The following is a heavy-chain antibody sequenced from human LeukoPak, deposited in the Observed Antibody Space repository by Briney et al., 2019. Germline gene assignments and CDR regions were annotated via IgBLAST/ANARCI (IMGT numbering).Heavy chain of an antibody. Sequence: SETLSLTCTVSGGSISNYYWNWIRQPPGKGLEWIGYIYYSGSTNYNPSLKSRVTISVDTSKNQFSLKLSSVTAADTAVYYCARIDGGYFDYWGQGTLVTVSS. V-gene: IGHV4-59*01. CDR3: ARIDGGYFDY. J-gene: IGHJ4*02. CDR2: IYYSGST. CDR1: GGSISNYY.